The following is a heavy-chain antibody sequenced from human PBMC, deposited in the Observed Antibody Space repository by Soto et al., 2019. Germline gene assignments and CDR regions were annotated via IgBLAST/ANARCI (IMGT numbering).Heavy chain of an antibody. V-gene: IGHV4-39*01. Sequence: SETLSLTCTVSGGSISSSSYYWGWIRQPPGKGLEWIGSIYYSGSTYYNPSLKSRVTISVDTSKNQFSLKLSSVTAADTAVYYCARHPLSWNDGPCFDNWGQGTPVTVSS. D-gene: IGHD1-1*01. CDR2: IYYSGST. CDR1: GGSISSSSYY. CDR3: ARHPLSWNDGPCFDN. J-gene: IGHJ4*02.